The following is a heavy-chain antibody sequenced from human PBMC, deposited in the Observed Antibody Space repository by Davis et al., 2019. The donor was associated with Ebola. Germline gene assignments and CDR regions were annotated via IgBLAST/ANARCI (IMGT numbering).Heavy chain of an antibody. J-gene: IGHJ5*02. CDR1: GGSFSGYY. CDR2: INQSGST. Sequence: SETLSLTCAVYGGSFSGYYWSWIRQPPGKGLEWIGTINQSGSTNYNPSLKSRVTTSVDSSKNQFSLKLRSVTAADTAIYYCARRQRYCSGGSCNNWLDPWDQGTLVTVSS. D-gene: IGHD2-15*01. CDR3: ARRQRYCSGGSCNNWLDP. V-gene: IGHV4-34*01.